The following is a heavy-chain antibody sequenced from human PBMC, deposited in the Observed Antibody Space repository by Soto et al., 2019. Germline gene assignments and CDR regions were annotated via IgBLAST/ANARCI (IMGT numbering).Heavy chain of an antibody. CDR2: IYTSGDT. V-gene: IGHV4-4*07. CDR1: GGSICTYY. Sequence: QVLLQESGPGLVNPSETLSLTCAVSGGSICTYYWTWIRQAAGKGLEWIGHIYTSGDTNYNPSLKSRVTMSGDTSKSQFSLKVSSVTAADTAMYYCARGGAVPGTRGTFDSWGQGTLVTVSS. D-gene: IGHD6-19*01. J-gene: IGHJ4*02. CDR3: ARGGAVPGTRGTFDS.